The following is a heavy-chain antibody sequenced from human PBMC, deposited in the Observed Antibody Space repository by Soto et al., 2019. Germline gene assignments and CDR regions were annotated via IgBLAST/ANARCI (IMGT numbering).Heavy chain of an antibody. V-gene: IGHV3-30-3*01. J-gene: IGHJ4*02. CDR1: GFTFRSYA. CDR3: ARAHKDYDILTGYSTHFDY. D-gene: IGHD3-9*01. Sequence: GGSLRLSCAASGFTFRSYAMHWVRQAPGKGLEWVAVISNDGSKKYYADSVKGRFTISRDNSKNTPYLRMNNLGAGDSAVYYCARAHKDYDILTGYSTHFDYWGQGTLVTVSS. CDR2: ISNDGSKK.